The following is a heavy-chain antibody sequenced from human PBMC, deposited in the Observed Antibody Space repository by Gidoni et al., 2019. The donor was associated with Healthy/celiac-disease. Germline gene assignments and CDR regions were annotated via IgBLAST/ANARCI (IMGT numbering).Heavy chain of an antibody. V-gene: IGHV3-23*01. CDR1: GFTFSSYA. CDR2: ISGSGGRT. J-gene: IGHJ4*02. Sequence: EVQLLESGGGLVQPGGSLRLSCAASGFTFSSYAMSWVRQAPGKGLEWVSAISGSGGRTYYADSVKGRFTISRDNSKNTLYLQMNSLRAEDTAVYYCAKDEVIVVVPAAKNWGQGTLVTVSS. D-gene: IGHD2-2*01. CDR3: AKDEVIVVVPAAKN.